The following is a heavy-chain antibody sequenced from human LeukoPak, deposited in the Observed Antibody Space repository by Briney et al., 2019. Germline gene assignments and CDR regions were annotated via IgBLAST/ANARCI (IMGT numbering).Heavy chain of an antibody. Sequence: GGSPRLSCAASGFTFSNYWMHWVRQAPGKGLVWVSRINSDGINTSYADSVKGRFTISRGNAKNTLNLQMNSLRAEDTAVYYCARVPDGYVDYWGQGTLVTVSS. CDR1: GFTFSNYW. V-gene: IGHV3-74*01. CDR3: ARVPDGYVDY. J-gene: IGHJ4*03. CDR2: INSDGINT.